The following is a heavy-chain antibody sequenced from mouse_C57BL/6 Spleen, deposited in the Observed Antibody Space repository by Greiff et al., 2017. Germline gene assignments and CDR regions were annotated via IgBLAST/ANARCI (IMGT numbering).Heavy chain of an antibody. V-gene: IGHV5-16*01. CDR2: INYDGSST. CDR3: ARAPYDYDGYYFDY. D-gene: IGHD2-4*01. J-gene: IGHJ2*01. CDR1: GFTFSDYY. Sequence: EVKLMESEGGLVQPGSSMKLSCTASGFTFSDYYMAWVRQVPEKGLEWVANINYDGSSTYYLDSLKSRFIISRDNAKNILYLQMSSLKSEDTATYYCARAPYDYDGYYFDYWGQGTTLTVSS.